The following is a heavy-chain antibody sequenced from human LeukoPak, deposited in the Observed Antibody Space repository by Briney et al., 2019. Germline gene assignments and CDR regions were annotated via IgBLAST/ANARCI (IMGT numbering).Heavy chain of an antibody. V-gene: IGHV4-4*02. CDR1: GGSLSDTNL. Sequence: TSETLSLTCGVSGGSLSDTNLWTWFPQPPGEGLEWVGEGNLQGSTNYNPSLKSRVAISVDKSENHISLKLTSVTAADTAVYYCARAYYYYDRSAWLPRGLDPWGQGTLVTVSS. D-gene: IGHD3-22*01. CDR3: ARAYYYYDRSAWLPRGLDP. J-gene: IGHJ5*02. CDR2: GNLQGST.